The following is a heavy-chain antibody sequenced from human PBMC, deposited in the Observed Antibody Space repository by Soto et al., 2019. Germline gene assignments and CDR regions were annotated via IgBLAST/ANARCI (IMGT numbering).Heavy chain of an antibody. CDR2: IYYSGST. J-gene: IGHJ4*02. CDR1: GGSISSGGYY. Sequence: SETLSLTCTVSGGSISSGGYYWSWIRQHPGKGLEWIGYIYYSGSTYYNPSLKSRVTISVDTSKNQFSLKLSSVTAADTAVYYCARVPYSSGCFDYWGQGTPVTVSS. V-gene: IGHV4-31*03. CDR3: ARVPYSSGCFDY. D-gene: IGHD6-19*01.